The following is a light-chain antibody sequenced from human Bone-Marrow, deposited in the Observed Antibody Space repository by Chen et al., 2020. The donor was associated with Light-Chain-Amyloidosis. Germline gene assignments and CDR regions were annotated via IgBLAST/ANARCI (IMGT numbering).Light chain of an antibody. J-gene: IGLJ2*01. CDR1: DLPTKY. V-gene: IGLV3-25*03. CDR2: RDT. Sequence: SYELTQPPSVSVSPGQKARITCSGDDLPTKYAYWYQQKPGQAPVLVIHRDTERPSGISERFSGSSSGTTATLTISGIQAEDYADYHCQSADSSGTYEVIFGGGTKLTVL. CDR3: QSADSSGTYEVI.